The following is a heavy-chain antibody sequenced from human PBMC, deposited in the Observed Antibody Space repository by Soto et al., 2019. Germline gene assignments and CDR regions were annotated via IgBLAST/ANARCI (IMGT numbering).Heavy chain of an antibody. CDR2: INPRGDGT. CDR3: ARGLTSSGYYM. CDR1: GYTFSGYY. J-gene: IGHJ4*02. D-gene: IGHD3-22*01. Sequence: QVHLVQSGAEVKMPGASVKVSCKASGYTFSGYYVHWVRQAPGQGLEWMGIINPRGDGTTYAQRVQGRVTMTRDTSTSTVYMELSSLRSEDTAVYYCARGLTSSGYYMWGQGTLVTVSP. V-gene: IGHV1-46*01.